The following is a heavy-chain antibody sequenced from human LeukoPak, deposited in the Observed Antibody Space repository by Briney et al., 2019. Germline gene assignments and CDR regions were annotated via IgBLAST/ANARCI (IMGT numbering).Heavy chain of an antibody. J-gene: IGHJ6*03. CDR1: GGSISSHLYF. Sequence: PSETLSLTCTVSGGSISSHLYFWAWIRQPPGKGLEWIGSIYYAGSTYYNPSLKRRVTISVDTSKDDFSLKLASVTAADTAVYFCARMLRGLALGPNYYPYHMDVWGTGTTVSVSS. CDR3: ARMLRGLALGPNYYPYHMDV. D-gene: IGHD3-10*01. V-gene: IGHV4-39*02. CDR2: IYYAGST.